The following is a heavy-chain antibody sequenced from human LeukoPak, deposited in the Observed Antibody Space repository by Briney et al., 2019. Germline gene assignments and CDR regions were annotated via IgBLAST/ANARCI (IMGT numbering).Heavy chain of an antibody. V-gene: IGHV3-53*01. Sequence: PGGSLRLSCAASGFTVSSNYMNWVRQAPGKGLEWVSVIYISGDTYYADSVKGRFAISRDNSKNTLYLQMNSLRADDTAVYYCARAQERGGHSSSPDYWRQGTLVTVSS. CDR1: GFTVSSNY. CDR3: ARAQERGGHSSSPDY. J-gene: IGHJ4*02. D-gene: IGHD6-6*01. CDR2: IYISGDT.